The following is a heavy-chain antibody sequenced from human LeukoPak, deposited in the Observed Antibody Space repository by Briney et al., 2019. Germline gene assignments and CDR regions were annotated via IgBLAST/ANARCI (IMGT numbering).Heavy chain of an antibody. Sequence: PGGSLRLSCAASGFTFSNAYMSWVRQAPGKGLEWVGRIKSKTDGGTTGYAAPVNGRLTISRDDSKNTLYLQMNSLKTEDTAVYYCAKVPNSGSYYDYWGQGTLVTVSS. CDR2: IKSKTDGGTT. V-gene: IGHV3-15*01. D-gene: IGHD1-26*01. J-gene: IGHJ4*02. CDR1: GFTFSNAY. CDR3: AKVPNSGSYYDY.